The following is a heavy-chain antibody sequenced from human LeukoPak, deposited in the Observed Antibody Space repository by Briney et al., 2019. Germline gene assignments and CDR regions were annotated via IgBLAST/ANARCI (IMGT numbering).Heavy chain of an antibody. CDR3: AKDGISGWPRGYFDY. D-gene: IGHD6-19*01. CDR1: GFTFSSYG. Sequence: GGSLRLSCAASGFTFSSYGMYWVRQAPGKGLEWVAVISYDGSNEYYADPVKGRFTISRDNSKNTLYLQMNSLRAEDTAVYNCAKDGISGWPRGYFDYWGQGTLVTVSS. V-gene: IGHV3-30*18. J-gene: IGHJ4*02. CDR2: ISYDGSNE.